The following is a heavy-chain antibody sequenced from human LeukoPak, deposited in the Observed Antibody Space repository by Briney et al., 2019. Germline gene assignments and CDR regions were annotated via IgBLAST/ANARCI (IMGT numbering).Heavy chain of an antibody. CDR1: GGTFSSYA. J-gene: IGHJ4*02. D-gene: IGHD6-13*01. CDR2: INPNNGGT. CDR3: ARGYSSPVPNFDY. Sequence: GASVKVSCKASGGTFSSYAISWVRQAPGQGLEWMGWINPNNGGTSYAQKFQGRVTMTRDTSITIAYMELPSLTSDDTAVYYCARGYSSPVPNFDYWGQGTLVTVSS. V-gene: IGHV1-2*02.